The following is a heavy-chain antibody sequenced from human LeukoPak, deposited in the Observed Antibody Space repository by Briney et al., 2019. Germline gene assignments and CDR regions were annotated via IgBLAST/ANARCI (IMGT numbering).Heavy chain of an antibody. D-gene: IGHD3-22*01. V-gene: IGHV5-51*01. CDR1: GYSFTSYW. CDR3: ARPYYDSSGYYYGIVY. Sequence: GESLKISCKGSGYSFTSYWIGWVRQMPGKGLEWMGITYPGDSDTRYSPSFQGQVTISADKSISTAYLQWSSLKASDTAMCYCARPYYDSSGYYYGIVYWGQGTLVTVSS. CDR2: TYPGDSDT. J-gene: IGHJ4*02.